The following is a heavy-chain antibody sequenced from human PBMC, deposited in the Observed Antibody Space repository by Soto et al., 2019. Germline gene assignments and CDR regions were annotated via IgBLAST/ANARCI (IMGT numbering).Heavy chain of an antibody. CDR3: AKDLTGSSWYREFDS. Sequence: EVQLLESGGGLVQPGGSLRLSCAASGFSFNNFAMSWVRQAPGKGLEWVSTLSGSGGNTYYADSVKGRFTISRDNSKSTLYLQMNSLRADDTAVYYFAKDLTGSSWYREFDSWGQGTLVTVSS. D-gene: IGHD6-13*01. CDR1: GFSFNNFA. CDR2: LSGSGGNT. J-gene: IGHJ4*02. V-gene: IGHV3-23*01.